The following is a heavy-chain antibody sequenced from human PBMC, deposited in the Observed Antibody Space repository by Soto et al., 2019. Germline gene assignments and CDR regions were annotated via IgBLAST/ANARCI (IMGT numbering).Heavy chain of an antibody. CDR2: INPNSGGT. D-gene: IGHD2-15*01. Sequence: ASVKVSCKASGYTFTGYYMHWVRQAPGQGLEWMGWINPNSGGTNYAQKFQGRVTMTRDTSISTAYMELSRLRSDDTAVYYCARSGVVVAVDSGGWFDPWGQGTLVTVSS. CDR3: ARSGVVVAVDSGGWFDP. CDR1: GYTFTGYY. V-gene: IGHV1-2*02. J-gene: IGHJ5*02.